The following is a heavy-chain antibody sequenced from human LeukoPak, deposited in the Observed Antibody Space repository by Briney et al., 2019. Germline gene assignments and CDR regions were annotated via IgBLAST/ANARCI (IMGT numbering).Heavy chain of an antibody. CDR3: TRGRGSPGTAVAGTLGYFDY. V-gene: IGHV4-30-4*08. CDR1: GGSISSGDYY. J-gene: IGHJ4*02. Sequence: PSETLSLTCTVSGGSISSGDYYWSWIRQPPGKGLEWIGYIYYSGSTYYNPSLKSRVAISVDTSKNQFSLKLSSVTAADTAVYYCTRGRGSPGTAVAGTLGYFDYWGQGILVTVSS. CDR2: IYYSGST. D-gene: IGHD6-19*01.